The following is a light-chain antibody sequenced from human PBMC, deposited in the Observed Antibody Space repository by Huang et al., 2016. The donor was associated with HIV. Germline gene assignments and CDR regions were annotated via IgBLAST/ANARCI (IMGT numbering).Light chain of an antibody. CDR3: QQYGTSRIFT. CDR1: QSVSSSY. Sequence: EIVLTQSPGTLSLSPGERATLSCRASQSVSSSYLAWYQQKPGQAPRLLIYGASYRATGIPDRCSGSGSGTDFALTISRLEPEDLAVYYCQQYGTSRIFTFGPGTRVDIK. V-gene: IGKV3-20*01. J-gene: IGKJ3*01. CDR2: GAS.